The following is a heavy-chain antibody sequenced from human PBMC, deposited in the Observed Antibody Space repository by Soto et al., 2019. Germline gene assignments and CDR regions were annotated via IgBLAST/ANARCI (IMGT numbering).Heavy chain of an antibody. CDR3: AKDAVATNSYYYGMDV. D-gene: IGHD5-12*01. V-gene: IGHV3-48*01. CDR1: GFTFGGYS. J-gene: IGHJ6*02. CDR2: ISSSFITI. Sequence: GGSLRLSCAASGFTFGGYSVNWVRQAPGKGLEWVSYISSSFITIYYADSVKGRFTISRDNAKNSLYLQMNSLRAEDTAVYYCAKDAVATNSYYYGMDVWGQGTTVTVSS.